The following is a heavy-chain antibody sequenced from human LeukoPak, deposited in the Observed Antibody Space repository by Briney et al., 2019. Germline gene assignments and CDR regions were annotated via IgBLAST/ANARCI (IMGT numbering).Heavy chain of an antibody. CDR1: GYTFTGYY. Sequence: ASVTVSCKASGYTFTGYYMHWVRQAPGQGLEWMGWINPNSGGTIYAQKFQGRVTMTMDTSISTGYMDLSRLRSDDTAVYYCARGSGSYGGDYWGQGTLVTVSS. V-gene: IGHV1-2*02. CDR3: ARGSGSYGGDY. CDR2: INPNSGGT. D-gene: IGHD1-26*01. J-gene: IGHJ4*02.